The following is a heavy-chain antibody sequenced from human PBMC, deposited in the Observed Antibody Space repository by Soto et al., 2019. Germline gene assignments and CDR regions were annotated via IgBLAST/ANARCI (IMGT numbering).Heavy chain of an antibody. D-gene: IGHD5-18*01. CDR1: GFSFSSFA. CDR3: ARENSVQAWLHHFDH. Sequence: GGSLRLSCEASGFSFSSFAMNWVRQAPGRGLEWVSYISDDGASIYYADPLKGRFTISRDNAKNSLSLQMNNLRAEDTAVYYCARENSVQAWLHHFDHWGLGTRVTVSS. CDR2: ISDDGASI. J-gene: IGHJ4*02. V-gene: IGHV3-48*03.